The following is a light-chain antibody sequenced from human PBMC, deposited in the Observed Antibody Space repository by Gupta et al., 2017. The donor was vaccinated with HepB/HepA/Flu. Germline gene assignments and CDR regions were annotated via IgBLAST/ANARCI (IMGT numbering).Light chain of an antibody. Sequence: IQISQSPSSVSASVGDRVTITCRPSQGISSWLGWYQQKPGNAPKLVIYTASKMQSGDPSRFSGRRSGTDVTLTNRSLQPEDCGSEYGQQGDIFPRTFGGGTKVDIK. CDR3: QQGDIFPRT. CDR1: QGISSW. J-gene: IGKJ4*01. V-gene: IGKV1-12*01. CDR2: TAS.